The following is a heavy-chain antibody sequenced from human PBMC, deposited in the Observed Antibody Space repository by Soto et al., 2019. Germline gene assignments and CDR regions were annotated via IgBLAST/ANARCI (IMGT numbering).Heavy chain of an antibody. Sequence: QVQLVESGGGVVQPGRSLRLSCAASGFTFSRYGMHWVRQAPGKGLEWVAVISYDGSNKYYADSVKGRFTISRDNSKNTLYLQMNSLRAEDTAVYYCAKEMSMGYFDYWGQGTLVTVSS. CDR1: GFTFSRYG. J-gene: IGHJ4*02. CDR2: ISYDGSNK. V-gene: IGHV3-30*18. D-gene: IGHD3-10*01. CDR3: AKEMSMGYFDY.